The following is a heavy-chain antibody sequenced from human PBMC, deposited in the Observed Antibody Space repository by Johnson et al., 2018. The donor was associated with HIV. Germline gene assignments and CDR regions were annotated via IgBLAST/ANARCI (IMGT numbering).Heavy chain of an antibody. CDR1: GFTFSDYY. J-gene: IGHJ3*02. CDR2: IKQDRSDK. D-gene: IGHD1-26*01. CDR3: ARTSEWATYQDAFDI. V-gene: IGHV3-7*03. Sequence: VQLVESGGGLVKPGGSLRLSCAASGFTFSDYYMSWIRQAPGWGLERVANIKQDRSDKYYVDSVKGRFTISRDNAKNLLYLQMNSLRAEDTAVFYCARTSEWATYQDAFDIWGQGTMVSVSS.